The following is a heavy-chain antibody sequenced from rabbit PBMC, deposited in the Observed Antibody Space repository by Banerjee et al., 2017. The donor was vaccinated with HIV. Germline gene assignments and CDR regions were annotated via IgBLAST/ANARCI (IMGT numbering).Heavy chain of an antibody. CDR2: IYTGDGRT. V-gene: IGHV1S45*01. D-gene: IGHD4-1*01. CDR3: ARDLAGAIGWNFGL. Sequence: QEQLVESGGGLVQPEGSLTLTCTASGFDFSSSYYMCWVRQAPGKGPEWIACIYTGDGRTYYASWAKGRFTISKTSSTTVTLQVTSLTDADTATYFCARDLAGAIGWNFGLWGPGTLVTVS. J-gene: IGHJ4*01. CDR1: GFDFSSSYY.